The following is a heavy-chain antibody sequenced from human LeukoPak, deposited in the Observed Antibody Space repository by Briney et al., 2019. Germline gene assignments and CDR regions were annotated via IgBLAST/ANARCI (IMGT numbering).Heavy chain of an antibody. CDR2: IYSSGST. V-gene: IGHV4-59*01. D-gene: IGHD6-19*01. CDR3: ARPQYSSAWRYAFDI. CDR1: GGSISSYY. Sequence: SETLSLTCTVSGGSISSYYWSWIRQPPGKGLEWIAYIYSSGSTNYNPSLKTRVIISVDTSKNQFSLRLCSVTAADTAVYYCARPQYSSAWRYAFDIWGQGTMVTVSS. J-gene: IGHJ3*02.